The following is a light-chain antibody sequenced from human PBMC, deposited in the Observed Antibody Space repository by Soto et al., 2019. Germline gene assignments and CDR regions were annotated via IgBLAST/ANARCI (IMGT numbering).Light chain of an antibody. V-gene: IGKV3-11*01. Sequence: ETVLTQSPATLSLSPGERATLSCRASQSVSFYLAWYQQKPGQAPRLLIYDASNRATGIPARFSGSGSGTDFTLTISSLEPEDFAFYYCQHRSNWPSFGQGTRLEIK. CDR1: QSVSFY. CDR2: DAS. J-gene: IGKJ5*01. CDR3: QHRSNWPS.